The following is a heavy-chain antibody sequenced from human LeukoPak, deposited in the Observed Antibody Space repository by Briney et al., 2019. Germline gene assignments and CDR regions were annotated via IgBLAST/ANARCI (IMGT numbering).Heavy chain of an antibody. CDR2: INKDGSDK. Sequence: GGSLRLSCADSGFTFNMYWMTWVRQAPGKGLESVAYINKDGSDKYYVDSVRGRFTVSRDSAKNSLYLQMNSLRAEDTAVYYCARDAGYGGNSDYWGQGTLVTVSS. CDR3: ARDAGYGGNSDY. V-gene: IGHV3-7*01. J-gene: IGHJ4*02. CDR1: GFTFNMYW. D-gene: IGHD4-23*01.